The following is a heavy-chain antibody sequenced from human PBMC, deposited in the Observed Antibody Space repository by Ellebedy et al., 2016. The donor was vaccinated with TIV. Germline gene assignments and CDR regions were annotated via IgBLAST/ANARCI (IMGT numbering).Heavy chain of an antibody. Sequence: SETLSLTXTVSGGSIGSSDYYWGWIRQPPGKGLEWIGSVFYSGSTYYNPSLKSRVTMSVDTSKNQFSLQLTSVTAADTAVYYCARRHLDSYYYYMDVWGKGTTVTVSS. J-gene: IGHJ6*03. CDR2: VFYSGST. CDR3: ARRHLDSYYYYMDV. CDR1: GGSIGSSDYY. V-gene: IGHV4-39*01.